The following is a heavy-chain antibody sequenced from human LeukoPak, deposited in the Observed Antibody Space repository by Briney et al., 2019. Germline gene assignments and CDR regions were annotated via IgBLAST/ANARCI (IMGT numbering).Heavy chain of an antibody. CDR2: IYHSGSM. J-gene: IGHJ4*02. V-gene: IGHV4-39*01. D-gene: IGHD5-24*01. CDR1: GGSINGSDYY. Sequence: SETLSLTCTVSGGSINGSDYYWGWIRQPPGKGLEWIGSIYHSGSMYASLKSRVTISVDTSKNQFSLKMSSVTAADTAVYYCARHATSSTSGPPYDYWGQGTLVTASS. CDR3: ARHATSSTSGPPYDY.